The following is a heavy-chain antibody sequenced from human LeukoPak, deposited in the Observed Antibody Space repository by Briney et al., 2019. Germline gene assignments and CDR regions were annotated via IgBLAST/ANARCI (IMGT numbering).Heavy chain of an antibody. CDR2: ISSSGSTI. Sequence: GGSLRLSCAASGFTFSDYYMSWIRQAPGKGLEWVSYISSSGSTIYYADSVKGRFTISRDNAKNSLYLQMNSLRAEDTAVYYCAKDASGLLWFGESRGGYNWFDPWGQGTLVTVSS. D-gene: IGHD3-10*01. J-gene: IGHJ5*02. V-gene: IGHV3-11*04. CDR1: GFTFSDYY. CDR3: AKDASGLLWFGESRGGYNWFDP.